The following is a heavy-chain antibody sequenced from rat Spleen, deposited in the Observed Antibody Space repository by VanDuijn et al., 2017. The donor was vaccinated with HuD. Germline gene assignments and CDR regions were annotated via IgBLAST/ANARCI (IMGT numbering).Heavy chain of an antibody. Sequence: EVQLAESGGGLVQPGRSMKLSCTALGFTFSNYYMAWVRQAPTKGLEWVASISNGGGNTYYRDSVKGRFTISRDNAKSTLYLQMESLRSEDTATYFCASRTGNWFAYWGQGTLVTVSS. J-gene: IGHJ3*01. D-gene: IGHD5-1*01. CDR1: GFTFSNYY. V-gene: IGHV5-25*01. CDR2: ISNGGGNT. CDR3: ASRTGNWFAY.